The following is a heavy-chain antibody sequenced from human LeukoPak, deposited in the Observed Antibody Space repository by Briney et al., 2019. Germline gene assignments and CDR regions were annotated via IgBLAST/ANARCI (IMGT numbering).Heavy chain of an antibody. CDR1: GGPISSGGYS. D-gene: IGHD5-18*01. J-gene: IGHJ4*02. V-gene: IGHV4-30-2*03. CDR3: ARVDTTMMN. Sequence: PSETLSLTCAVSGGPISSGGYSWSWIRQPPGKGLEWIGSVFYSGSTYYNPSLKSRVAISVDTSKNQFSLKLSSVTAADTAVYYCARVDTTMMNWGQGTLVTVSS. CDR2: VFYSGST.